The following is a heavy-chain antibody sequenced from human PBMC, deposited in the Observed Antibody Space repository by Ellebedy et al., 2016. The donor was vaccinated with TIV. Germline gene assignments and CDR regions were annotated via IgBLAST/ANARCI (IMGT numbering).Heavy chain of an antibody. CDR2: INSDGTTI. CDR3: ARAGSYRFDY. J-gene: IGHJ4*02. V-gene: IGHV3-74*01. Sequence: GESLKISCAASGFTFSSYWMHWVRQAPGKGLEWVSRINSDGTTINYADSVKGRFTISRDNAKNTLYLQMNSLRLEDTGVYFCARAGSYRFDYWGQGSLVTVSS. D-gene: IGHD1-26*01. CDR1: GFTFSSYW.